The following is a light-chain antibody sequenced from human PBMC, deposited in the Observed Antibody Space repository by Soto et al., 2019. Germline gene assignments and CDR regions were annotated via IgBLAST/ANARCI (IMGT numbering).Light chain of an antibody. CDR3: HQYGSSPPT. V-gene: IGKV3-20*01. Sequence: EIVLTQSPATLSLSPGERATLSCRASQSVRSNLAWYQQKPGQAPRLLMSGASNRATGIPDGFTGSGSGTDFTLTISRLEPEDFAVYYCHQYGSSPPTFGQGTKVDIK. J-gene: IGKJ1*01. CDR1: QSVRSN. CDR2: GAS.